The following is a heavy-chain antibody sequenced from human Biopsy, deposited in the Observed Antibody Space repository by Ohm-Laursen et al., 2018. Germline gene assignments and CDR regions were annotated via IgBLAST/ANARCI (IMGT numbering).Heavy chain of an antibody. CDR3: ARGSNEYGGLYFPH. CDR2: ISQTGYT. V-gene: IGHV4-59*11. Sequence: SDTLSLTCTVSGGSFTGHYWTWIRQPPGKGLEWIGHISQTGYTSYKSSLKSRVTISLDTSRKHSSLRLTSLAAADTAVYYCARGSNEYGGLYFPHWGQGTLVTVSS. CDR1: GGSFTGHY. D-gene: IGHD4-23*01. J-gene: IGHJ1*01.